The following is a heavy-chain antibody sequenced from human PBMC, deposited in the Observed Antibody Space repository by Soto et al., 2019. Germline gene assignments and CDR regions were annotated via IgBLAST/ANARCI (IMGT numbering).Heavy chain of an antibody. V-gene: IGHV5-51*01. J-gene: IGHJ5*02. D-gene: IGHD2-8*01. CDR2: IYPGDSDS. Sequence: GESLKISCKVSGYSFSTSWMGWVRQLPGKGLEWMGIIYPGDSDSRYGPSFEGHVTFSVDKSISTAYLEWSSLKASDTAIYYCARLSRRAAQESNYFDPWGQGTLVTVSS. CDR1: GYSFSTSW. CDR3: ARLSRRAAQESNYFDP.